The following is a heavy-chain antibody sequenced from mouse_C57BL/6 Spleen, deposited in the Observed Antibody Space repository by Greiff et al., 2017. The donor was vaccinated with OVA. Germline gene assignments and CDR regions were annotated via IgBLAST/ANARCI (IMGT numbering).Heavy chain of an antibody. Sequence: EVKLMESGGGLVQPGGSLSLSCAASGFTFTDYYMSWVRQPPGKALEWLGFIRNKANGYTTEYSASVKGRFTISRDNSQSILYLQMNALRAEDSATYYCARSPYGKEDYAMDYWGQGTSVTVSS. J-gene: IGHJ4*01. CDR3: ARSPYGKEDYAMDY. V-gene: IGHV7-3*01. CDR1: GFTFTDYY. CDR2: IRNKANGYTT. D-gene: IGHD2-1*01.